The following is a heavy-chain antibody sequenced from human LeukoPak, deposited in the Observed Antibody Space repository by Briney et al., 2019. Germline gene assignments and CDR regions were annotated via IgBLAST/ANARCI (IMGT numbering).Heavy chain of an antibody. V-gene: IGHV4-30-4*01. CDR1: GASIRSGDYY. D-gene: IGHD2-15*01. CDR3: ARDCSGGSCYGAFDI. CDR2: IYDSGST. Sequence: PSETLSLTCTVSGASIRSGDYYWSWIRQPPGKGLEWIGYIYDSGSTYYDPSLKSRITISVDTSENRFSLKLSSVTATDTAVYYCARDCSGGSCYGAFDIWGQGTMVTVSS. J-gene: IGHJ3*02.